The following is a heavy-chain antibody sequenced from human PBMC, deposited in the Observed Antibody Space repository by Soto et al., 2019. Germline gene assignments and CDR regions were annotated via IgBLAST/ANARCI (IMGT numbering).Heavy chain of an antibody. V-gene: IGHV4-4*02. CDR1: GGSISSSNR. Sequence: QVQVQESGPGLVKPSGTLSLTCAVSGGSISSSNRWSWVRQPPGKGLEWIGEIYHSGSTNYNPSLKSRVTISVDKSKNQFTLKLSSVTAADTAVYYCARVSGSYYYGMDVWGQGTTVTVSS. J-gene: IGHJ6*02. D-gene: IGHD1-26*01. CDR3: ARVSGSYYYGMDV. CDR2: IYHSGST.